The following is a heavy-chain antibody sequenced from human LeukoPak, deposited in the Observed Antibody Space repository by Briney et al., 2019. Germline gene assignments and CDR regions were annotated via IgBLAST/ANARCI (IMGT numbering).Heavy chain of an antibody. CDR3: AGGSGWYVY. J-gene: IGHJ4*02. CDR1: GGSISNYY. V-gene: IGHV4-59*01. CDR2: INYSGDT. D-gene: IGHD6-19*01. Sequence: PSETLSLTCAVSGGSISNYYWTWIRQPPGMPLEWIGHINYSGDTSYNPSLKSRVTISVDTSKSHFSLALSSVTAADTAVYYCAGGSGWYVYWGQGAVLTVSS.